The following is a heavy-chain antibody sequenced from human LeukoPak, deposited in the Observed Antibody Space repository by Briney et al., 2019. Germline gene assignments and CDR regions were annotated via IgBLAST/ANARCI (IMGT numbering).Heavy chain of an antibody. D-gene: IGHD4-17*01. Sequence: ASVKVSCKASGGTFSSYAISWVRQAPGQGLEWMGGITPIFGTANYAQKFQGRVTITADESTSTAYMELSSLRSEDTAVYYCARDYGDYYNWFDPWGQGTLVTVSS. CDR2: ITPIFGTA. CDR1: GGTFSSYA. CDR3: ARDYGDYYNWFDP. J-gene: IGHJ5*02. V-gene: IGHV1-69*13.